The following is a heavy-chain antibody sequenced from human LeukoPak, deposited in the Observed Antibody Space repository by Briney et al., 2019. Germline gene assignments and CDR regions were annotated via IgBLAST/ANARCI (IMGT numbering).Heavy chain of an antibody. Sequence: GASVNVSCKASGYTFTDYYMHWVRQAPGQGPEWMGWINPNSAGTNYAQKFEGRVTMTRDTSISTAYMELTRLRSDDTAVYYCAREDSGWYVHYWGQGTLVTVSS. CDR2: INPNSAGT. CDR1: GYTFTDYY. J-gene: IGHJ4*02. V-gene: IGHV1-2*02. CDR3: AREDSGWYVHY. D-gene: IGHD6-19*01.